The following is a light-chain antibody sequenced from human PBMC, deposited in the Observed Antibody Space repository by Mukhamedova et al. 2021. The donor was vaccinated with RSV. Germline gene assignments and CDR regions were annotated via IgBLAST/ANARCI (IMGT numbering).Light chain of an antibody. Sequence: GGTNIGSKNVNWYQQKPGQAPLLVIYRDDDRSSGIPERFSGSNSGNTATLTISRARAGDEADYYCQVWDSSTGVVFGGWTKLTV. CDR1: NIGSKN. CDR2: RDD. V-gene: IGLV3-9*01. CDR3: QVWDSSTGVV. J-gene: IGLJ2*01.